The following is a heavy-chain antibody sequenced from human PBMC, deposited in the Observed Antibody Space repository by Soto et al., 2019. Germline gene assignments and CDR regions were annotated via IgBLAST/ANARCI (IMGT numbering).Heavy chain of an antibody. CDR1: GGTFSSYT. CDR2: IIPILGIA. J-gene: IGHJ4*02. D-gene: IGHD2-15*01. V-gene: IGHV1-69*02. Sequence: GASVKVSCKASGGTFSSYTISWVRQAPGQGLEWMGRIIPILGIANYAQKLQGRVTITADKSTSTAYMELSSLRSEDTAVYYWTTNLRPDKKWSGDFDNWGQGILVTVSS. CDR3: TTNLRPDKKWSGDFDN.